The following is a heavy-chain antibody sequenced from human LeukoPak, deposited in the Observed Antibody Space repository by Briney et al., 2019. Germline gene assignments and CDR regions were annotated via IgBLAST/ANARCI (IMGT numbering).Heavy chain of an antibody. J-gene: IGHJ6*02. D-gene: IGHD5/OR15-5a*01. CDR1: GYTFNIYW. CDR2: IYPGDSDT. V-gene: IGHV5-51*01. Sequence: GESLKISCQVSGYTFNIYWIGWVRQMPGKGLEWVGIIYPGDSDTRYSPSFQGQVTISADKSISTAYLQWSSLKASDTAIYYCARRGVSYGMDVWGQGTTVTVSS. CDR3: ARRGVSYGMDV.